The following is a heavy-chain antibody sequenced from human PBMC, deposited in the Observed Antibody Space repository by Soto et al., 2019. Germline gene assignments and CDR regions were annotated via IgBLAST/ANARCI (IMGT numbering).Heavy chain of an antibody. CDR1: GGSFSGYY. D-gene: IGHD3-22*01. CDR2: INHSGSN. V-gene: IGHV4-34*01. J-gene: IGHJ3*02. Sequence: QVQLQQWGAGLLKPSETLSLTCAVYGGSFSGYYWSWIRQPPGKGLEWIGEINHSGSNNYNPSLKSRVTISVDTSKNQFSLKLSSVTAADTAVYYCASPSSGSYGAFDIWGQGTMVTVSS. CDR3: ASPSSGSYGAFDI.